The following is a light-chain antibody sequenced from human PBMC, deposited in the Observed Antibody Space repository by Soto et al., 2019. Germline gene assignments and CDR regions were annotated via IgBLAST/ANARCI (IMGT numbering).Light chain of an antibody. CDR2: DAS. CDR3: QQRSNWPPEVT. J-gene: IGKJ3*01. V-gene: IGKV3-11*01. Sequence: EIVLTQSPDTLSLCPGERATLSCRASQSVRSSLAWYQQKPGQAPRLLIYDASNRATGIPARFSGSGSGTDFTLTISSLEPEDFAVYYCQQRSNWPPEVTFGPGTKVDIK. CDR1: QSVRSS.